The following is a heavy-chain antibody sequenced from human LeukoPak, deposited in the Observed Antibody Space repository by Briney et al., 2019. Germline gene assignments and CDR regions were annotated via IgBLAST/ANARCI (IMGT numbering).Heavy chain of an antibody. J-gene: IGHJ4*02. CDR2: ISGNGGST. CDR3: AKDRVNYYDSSGYYFPPGY. CDR1: GFTFSSYA. D-gene: IGHD3-22*01. V-gene: IGHV3-23*01. Sequence: PGGSLRLSCAASGFTFSSYAMSWVRQAPGKGLEWVSAISGNGGSTYYADSVKGRFTISRDNSKNTLYLQMNSLRAEDTAVYYCAKDRVNYYDSSGYYFPPGYWGQGTLVTVSS.